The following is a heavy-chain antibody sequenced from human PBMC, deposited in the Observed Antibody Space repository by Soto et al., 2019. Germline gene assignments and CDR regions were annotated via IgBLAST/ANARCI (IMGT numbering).Heavy chain of an antibody. J-gene: IGHJ4*02. CDR2: IYPGDSDT. D-gene: IGHD6-19*01. CDR3: ARQVYSSGWYFDY. V-gene: IGHV5-51*01. Sequence: RQMPGKGLEWMGIIYPGDSDTRYSPSFQGQVTISADKSISTAYLQWSSLKASDTAMYYCARQVYSSGWYFDYWGQGTLVTVSS.